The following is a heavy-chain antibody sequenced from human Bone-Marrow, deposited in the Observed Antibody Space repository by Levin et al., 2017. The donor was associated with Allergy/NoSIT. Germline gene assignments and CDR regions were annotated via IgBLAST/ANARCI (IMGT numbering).Heavy chain of an antibody. V-gene: IGHV3-48*01. Sequence: GGSLRLSCAASGFTFRSYTMNRVRQAPGKGLEWISYISGSGTTIFSADSVRGRFTISRDNAKNSLYLQMNSLRGEDTAVYYCAREDYYGSGAIDYWGQGTLVTVSA. D-gene: IGHD3-10*01. J-gene: IGHJ4*02. CDR1: GFTFRSYT. CDR3: AREDYYGSGAIDY. CDR2: ISGSGTTI.